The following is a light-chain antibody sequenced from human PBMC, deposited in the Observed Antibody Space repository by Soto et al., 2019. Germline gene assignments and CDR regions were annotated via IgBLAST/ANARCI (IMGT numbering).Light chain of an antibody. CDR1: QNINNY. CDR2: DAS. CDR3: QQYENLPT. J-gene: IGKJ5*01. Sequence: DIQTTQSPSSLSASVGDTVTITFQASQNINNYLNWYQQKPGRAPKLLIYDASNLEAGVPSRFRGSGSGTDFTFTISRLQPEDIATYYCQQYENLPTFGQGTRLEI. V-gene: IGKV1-33*01.